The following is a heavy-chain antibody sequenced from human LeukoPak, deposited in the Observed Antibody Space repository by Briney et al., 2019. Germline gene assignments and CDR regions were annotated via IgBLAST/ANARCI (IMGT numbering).Heavy chain of an antibody. CDR1: GYTFTSHG. D-gene: IGHD1-1*01. J-gene: IGHJ6*02. V-gene: IGHV1-18*01. CDR2: ISAYNGNT. CDR3: ARDQGTEAVLYYYYGMDV. Sequence: ASVKVSCQASGYTFTSHGSSWVRQARGQGLEWMGWISAYNGNTNYAQELKGRVTMTTDTSTSTAYMELRSLRSDDTAVYYCARDQGTEAVLYYYYGMDVWGQGTTVTGSS.